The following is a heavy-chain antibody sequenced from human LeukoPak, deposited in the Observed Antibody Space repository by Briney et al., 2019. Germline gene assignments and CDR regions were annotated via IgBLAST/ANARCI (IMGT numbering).Heavy chain of an antibody. CDR2: IIPIFGTA. CDR3: AKVLGNDILTGNDAFDI. CDR1: GGTFSSYA. J-gene: IGHJ3*02. Sequence: ASVKVSCKASGGTFSSYAISWVRQAPGQGLEWMGGIIPIFGTANYAQKFQGRVTITADESTSTAYMELSSLRSEDTAVYYCAKVLGNDILTGNDAFDIWGQGTMVTVSS. D-gene: IGHD3-9*01. V-gene: IGHV1-69*13.